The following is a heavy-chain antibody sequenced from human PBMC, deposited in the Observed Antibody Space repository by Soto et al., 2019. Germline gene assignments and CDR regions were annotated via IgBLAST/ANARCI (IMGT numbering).Heavy chain of an antibody. Sequence: AGGSLRLSCAASGFTFSNAWMSWVRHAPGKGLEWVGRIKSKTDGGTTDYAAPVKGRFTISRDDSKNTLYLQMNSLKTEDTAVYYCTTDMLWLIGMDVWGQGTTVTVSS. D-gene: IGHD5-18*01. CDR1: GFTFSNAW. CDR2: IKSKTDGGTT. V-gene: IGHV3-15*01. J-gene: IGHJ6*02. CDR3: TTDMLWLIGMDV.